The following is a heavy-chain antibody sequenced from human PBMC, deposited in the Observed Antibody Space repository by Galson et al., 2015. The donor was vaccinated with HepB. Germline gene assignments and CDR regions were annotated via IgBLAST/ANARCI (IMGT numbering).Heavy chain of an antibody. D-gene: IGHD2-2*01. Sequence: SLRLSCAASGFTFSSYAMSWVRQAPGKGLEWVSAISGSGGSTYYADSVKGRFTISRDNSKNTLYLQMDSLRAEDTAVYYCAKTPSPLQYQLPWYYFDYWGQGTLVTVSS. CDR1: GFTFSSYA. CDR3: AKTPSPLQYQLPWYYFDY. CDR2: ISGSGGST. V-gene: IGHV3-23*01. J-gene: IGHJ4*02.